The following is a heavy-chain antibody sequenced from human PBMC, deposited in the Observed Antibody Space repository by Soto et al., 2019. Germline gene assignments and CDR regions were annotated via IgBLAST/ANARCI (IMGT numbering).Heavy chain of an antibody. D-gene: IGHD3-16*01. CDR2: INTYNGNT. Sequence: QVQLVQSRAEVKNPGASVKVSCKASGYSFTRYGIAWARQAPGQGLEWMGWINTYNGNTNYAQNLQGRVTLTTDTSPSPAYMELTSLRSNDTAIYYCAMVDVYVTPSPQDVWGQGTTVIVSS. V-gene: IGHV1-18*01. CDR3: AMVDVYVTPSPQDV. CDR1: GYSFTRYG. J-gene: IGHJ6*02.